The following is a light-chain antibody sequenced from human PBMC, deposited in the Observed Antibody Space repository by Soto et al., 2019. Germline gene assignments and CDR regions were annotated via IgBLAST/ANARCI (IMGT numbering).Light chain of an antibody. CDR3: QQYNSYLWT. CDR1: QSISYW. J-gene: IGKJ1*01. Sequence: DIQMTQSPSTLSASVGDRVTITCRASQSISYWLAWYQQKPGKAPKLLIYDASSLESGVPSRFSGSGSGTEFTLTISSLQPDDFATYYCQQYNSYLWTFGQGTKVETK. CDR2: DAS. V-gene: IGKV1-5*01.